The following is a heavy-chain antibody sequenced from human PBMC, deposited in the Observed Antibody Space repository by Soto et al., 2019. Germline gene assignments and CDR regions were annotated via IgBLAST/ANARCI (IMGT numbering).Heavy chain of an antibody. J-gene: IGHJ3*02. CDR1: GFICSSYD. V-gene: IGHV3-23*01. CDR3: AKATATGGGAFEI. D-gene: IGHD2-8*02. CDR2: ILVGGST. Sequence: GGSLRLSCAASGFICSSYDMSWVRQALGKGLEWVSTILVGGSTHYEDSVKGRFTISRDTSKNTVYLQMNSLTAGDTAVYYCAKATATGGGAFEICGQGTMVTVSS.